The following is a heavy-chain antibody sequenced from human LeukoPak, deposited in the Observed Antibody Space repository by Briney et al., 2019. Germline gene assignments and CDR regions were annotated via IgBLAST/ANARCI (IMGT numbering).Heavy chain of an antibody. D-gene: IGHD1-26*01. J-gene: IGHJ4*02. CDR2: ISGSSRTI. Sequence: GGSLRLSCAASGFTFSNFAMTWVRQAPGEGPEWVSYISGSSRTIYYADSVKGRFTISRDNAKNSLYLQMNSLRDEDTAVYYCARNEWADYWGQGTLVTVSS. CDR3: ARNEWADY. V-gene: IGHV3-48*02. CDR1: GFTFSNFA.